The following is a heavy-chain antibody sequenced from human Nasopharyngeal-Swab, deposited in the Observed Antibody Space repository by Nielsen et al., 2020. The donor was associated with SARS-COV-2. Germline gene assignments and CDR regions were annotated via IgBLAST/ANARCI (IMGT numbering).Heavy chain of an antibody. D-gene: IGHD2-15*01. CDR1: GFTFSSYE. Sequence: GESLKISCAASGFTFSSYEMNWVRQAPGKGLEWVSYISSSGSTIYYADSVKGRFTISRDNAKNSLYLQMNSLRAEDTAVYYCARVGYCSGGSCQDYWGQGTLVTVSS. J-gene: IGHJ4*02. CDR2: ISSSGSTI. CDR3: ARVGYCSGGSCQDY. V-gene: IGHV3-48*03.